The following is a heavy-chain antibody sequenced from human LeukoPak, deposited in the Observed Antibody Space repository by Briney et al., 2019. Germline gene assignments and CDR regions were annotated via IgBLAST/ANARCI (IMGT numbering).Heavy chain of an antibody. V-gene: IGHV3-74*01. CDR2: LNTDGSST. J-gene: IGHJ4*02. Sequence: QSGGSLRLSCAASGFTFSSYWMHWVRQVPGKGLVWVSRLNTDGSSTSYADSVKGRFTISRDNARNTLYLQMNSLRAEDTAVYYCAKGGIAAAGTSFYFDYWGQGTLVTVSS. CDR1: GFTFSSYW. CDR3: AKGGIAAAGTSFYFDY. D-gene: IGHD6-13*01.